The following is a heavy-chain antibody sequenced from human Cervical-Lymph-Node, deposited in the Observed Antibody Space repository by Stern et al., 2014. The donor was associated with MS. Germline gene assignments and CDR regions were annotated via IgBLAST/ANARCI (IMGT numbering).Heavy chain of an antibody. CDR3: ARFPASRPHVFDS. CDR2: SDHSGST. J-gene: IGHJ4*02. Sequence: VQLVESGPGLVKPSGTLSLTCAVSGGSISSSNWWSWVRQSPGKGLEWIGESDHSGSTIYNPSLKSRVTVSVDKSKNRLSLNLRSVTAADTAVYFCARFPASRPHVFDSWGQGTLVTVSS. V-gene: IGHV4-4*02. CDR1: GGSISSSNW. D-gene: IGHD6-13*01.